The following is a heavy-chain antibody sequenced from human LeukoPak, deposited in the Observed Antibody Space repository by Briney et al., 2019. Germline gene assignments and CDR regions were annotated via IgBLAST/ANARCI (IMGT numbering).Heavy chain of an antibody. J-gene: IGHJ6*02. CDR2: FDPEDGET. CDR3: ARDLETGTGEGYYYGMDV. Sequence: ASVKVSCKVSGYTLTELSMHWVRQAPGKGLEWMGGFDPEDGETIYAQKFQGRVTMTEDTSTDTAYMELSSLRSEDTAVYYCARDLETGTGEGYYYGMDVWGQGTTVTVSS. V-gene: IGHV1-24*01. D-gene: IGHD1-7*01. CDR1: GYTLTELS.